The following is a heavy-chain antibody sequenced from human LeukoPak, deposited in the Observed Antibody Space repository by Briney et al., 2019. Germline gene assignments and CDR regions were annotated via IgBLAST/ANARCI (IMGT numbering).Heavy chain of an antibody. CDR1: GYTLTQLS. V-gene: IGHV1-24*01. Sequence: ASVKVSCKVSGYTLTQLSVHWVRQAPGKGLEWMGGFDVEDGEIIYAQKFQGRVTMTEDTSTDTAYLELSSLRSEDTAVYYCATNRQIMILGVVIMPAFDIWGQGTMVTVSS. CDR2: FDVEDGEI. D-gene: IGHD3-3*01. CDR3: ATNRQIMILGVVIMPAFDI. J-gene: IGHJ3*02.